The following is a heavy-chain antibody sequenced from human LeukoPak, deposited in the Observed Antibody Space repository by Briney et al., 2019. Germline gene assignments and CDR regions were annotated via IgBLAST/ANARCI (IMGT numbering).Heavy chain of an antibody. CDR3: GKEGGA. V-gene: IGHV3-23*01. Sequence: PGGSLRLSCAASGFRFSDFTMTWVRQAPGKGPEWVSAIGGRGGSTYYADSVGGRSTISRDNSKDMVYLQMNSLKVEDTATYYCGKEGGAWGQGTKITVSS. D-gene: IGHD3-16*01. CDR2: IGGRGGST. J-gene: IGHJ5*02. CDR1: GFRFSDFT.